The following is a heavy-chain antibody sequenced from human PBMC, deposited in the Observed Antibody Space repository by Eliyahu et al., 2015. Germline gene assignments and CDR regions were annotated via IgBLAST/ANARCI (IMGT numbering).Heavy chain of an antibody. J-gene: IGHJ6*02. V-gene: IGHV3-53*01. CDR3: VRSNPSYYYYAMDV. CDR2: IDTAGNA. CDR1: GVTVSDNY. Sequence: EVQLVESGGGLIQPGGSLRLSCAVSGVTVSDNYMNWVRQAPGKGLEWVSVIDTAGNAYYADSVKGRFTTSRDNSKNTLDLQMNSLRAEDTALYYCVRSNPSYYYYAMDVWGQGTTVTVSS.